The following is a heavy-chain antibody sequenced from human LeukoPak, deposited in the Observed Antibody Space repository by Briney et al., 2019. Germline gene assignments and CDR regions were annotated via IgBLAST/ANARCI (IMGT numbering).Heavy chain of an antibody. J-gene: IGHJ4*02. D-gene: IGHD2-8*01. CDR2: ISAYNGNT. CDR3: ARDRYCTNGVCSHMFDY. CDR1: GYTFTSYG. Sequence: ASVKVSCKASGYTFTSYGISWVRQAPGQGLEWMGWISAYNGNTNYAQKLQGRVTMTTDTSTSTAYMELRSLRSDDTAVYYCARDRYCTNGVCSHMFDYWGQGTLVTVSS. V-gene: IGHV1-18*01.